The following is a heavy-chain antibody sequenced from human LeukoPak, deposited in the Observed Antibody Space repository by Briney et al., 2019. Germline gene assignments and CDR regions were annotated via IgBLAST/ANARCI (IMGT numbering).Heavy chain of an antibody. CDR1: GFTFSSYA. Sequence: GGSLRLSCAASGFTFSSYAMSWVRQAPGKGLEWVAVIWYDGSNKYYADSVKGRFTISRDNSKNTLYLQMNSLRAEDTAVYYCARAYYDSSGYHPSYYFDYWGQGTLVTVSS. V-gene: IGHV3-33*08. D-gene: IGHD3-22*01. CDR3: ARAYYDSSGYHPSYYFDY. J-gene: IGHJ4*02. CDR2: IWYDGSNK.